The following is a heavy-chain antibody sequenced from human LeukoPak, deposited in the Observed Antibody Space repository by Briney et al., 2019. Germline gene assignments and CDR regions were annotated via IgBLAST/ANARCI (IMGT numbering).Heavy chain of an antibody. CDR1: GYTFTGYY. V-gene: IGHV1-2*02. J-gene: IGHJ5*02. Sequence: GASVKVSCEASGYTFTGYYMHWVRQAPGQGLEWMGWINPNSGGTNYAQTFQGRVTITRDNSMSTAYMELSRLRSDDTAVYYCARANYDVWGGSINSFDPWGQGTLVTVSS. CDR2: INPNSGGT. CDR3: ARANYDVWGGSINSFDP. D-gene: IGHD3-3*01.